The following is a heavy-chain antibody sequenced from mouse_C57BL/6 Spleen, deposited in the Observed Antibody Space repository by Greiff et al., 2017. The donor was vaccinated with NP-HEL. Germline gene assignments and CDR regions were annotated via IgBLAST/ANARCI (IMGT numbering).Heavy chain of an antibody. V-gene: IGHV1-47*01. CDR2: FHPYNDDT. D-gene: IGHD1-1*01. CDR3: ARRGYYGSSYGAMED. J-gene: IGHJ4*01. CDR1: GYTFTTYP. Sequence: QVQLQQSGAELVKPGASVKMSCKASGYTFTTYPIAWMKQNPGKSLEWIGNFHPYNDDTKYNEKFKGKATLTVDKSSSTVYLELSRLTSTDSAVYYCARRGYYGSSYGAMEDWGQGTSVTVAS.